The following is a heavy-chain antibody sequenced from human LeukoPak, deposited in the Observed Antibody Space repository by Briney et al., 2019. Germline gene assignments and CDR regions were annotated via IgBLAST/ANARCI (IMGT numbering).Heavy chain of an antibody. CDR2: INPSGGST. CDR1: GYTFTSYY. J-gene: IGHJ6*02. CDR3: ARGAAAGTIDYYGMDV. Sequence: ASVKVSCKASGYTFTSYYMHWGRQAPGQGLEWMGIINPSGGSTSYAQKFQGRVTMTRDTSTSTVYMELSSLRSEDTAVYYCARGAAAGTIDYYGMDVWGQGTTVTVSS. D-gene: IGHD6-13*01. V-gene: IGHV1-46*01.